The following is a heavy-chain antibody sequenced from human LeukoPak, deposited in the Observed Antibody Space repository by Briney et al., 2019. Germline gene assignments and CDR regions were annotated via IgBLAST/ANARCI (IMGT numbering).Heavy chain of an antibody. CDR1: GFTFSSYG. V-gene: IGHV3-30*02. Sequence: GGSLKLSCAASGFTFSSYGMHWVRQAPGKGLEWLAFIRYDGSNKYYPDSVKGRFTISRDNSENTLYLEMNSLRGEDTAVYYCATQTASIAARYFDYWGQGTLVTVSS. J-gene: IGHJ4*02. CDR3: ATQTASIAARYFDY. CDR2: IRYDGSNK. D-gene: IGHD6-6*01.